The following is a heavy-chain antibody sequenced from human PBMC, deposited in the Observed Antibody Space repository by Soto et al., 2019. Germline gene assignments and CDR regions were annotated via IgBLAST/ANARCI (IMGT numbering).Heavy chain of an antibody. CDR1: GGSFSGYY. D-gene: IGHD6-13*01. J-gene: IGHJ5*02. CDR2: INHSGST. V-gene: IGHV4-34*01. CDR3: ARGPYSSRWGWFDP. Sequence: QVQLQQWGAGLLKPSETLSLTCAVYGGSFSGYYWSWIRQPPGKGLEWIGEINHSGSTNYNPSLKSRVAISVDTSENQFSLKLSSVTAADTAVYYCARGPYSSRWGWFDPWGQGTLVTVSS.